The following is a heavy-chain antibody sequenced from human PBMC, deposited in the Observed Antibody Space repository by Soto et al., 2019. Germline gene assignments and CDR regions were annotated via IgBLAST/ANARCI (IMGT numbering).Heavy chain of an antibody. CDR3: ARPRGYSYGSLDY. D-gene: IGHD5-18*01. V-gene: IGHV4-34*01. CDR2: INHSGST. CDR1: GGSFSGYY. Sequence: SETLSLTCAVYGGSFSGYYWSWIRQPPGKGLEWIGEINHSGSTNYNPSLKSRVTISVDTSKDQFSLKLSSVTAADTAVYYCARPRGYSYGSLDYWGQGTLVTVSS. J-gene: IGHJ4*02.